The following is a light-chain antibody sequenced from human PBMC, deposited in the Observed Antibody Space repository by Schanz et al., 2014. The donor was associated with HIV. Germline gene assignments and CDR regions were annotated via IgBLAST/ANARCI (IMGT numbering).Light chain of an antibody. CDR2: LNSDGSH. Sequence: QLVLTQSPSASASLGASVKLTCTLDSGHRTYAIAWHQQQPEKGPRYLMNLNSDGSHSKGDGIPDRFSGSSSGAERYLTMSSLQYDDEDDYYCQTCATGIVVFGGGTKLTVL. CDR1: SGHRTYA. V-gene: IGLV4-69*02. J-gene: IGLJ2*01. CDR3: QTCATGIVV.